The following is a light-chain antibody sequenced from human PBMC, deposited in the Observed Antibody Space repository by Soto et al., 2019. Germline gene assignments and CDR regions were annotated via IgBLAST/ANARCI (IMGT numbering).Light chain of an antibody. CDR3: QQYSNWPPAIT. Sequence: EIVLTQSPATLSLSAGERATLSFRATETISTNLAWFQRKPGQPPRLLIYGSSTRATGVPDRFSGSGSGTEFTLIISSLQSEDVALYYCQQYSNWPPAITFGQGTRLEI. CDR2: GSS. V-gene: IGKV3-15*01. CDR1: ETISTN. J-gene: IGKJ5*01.